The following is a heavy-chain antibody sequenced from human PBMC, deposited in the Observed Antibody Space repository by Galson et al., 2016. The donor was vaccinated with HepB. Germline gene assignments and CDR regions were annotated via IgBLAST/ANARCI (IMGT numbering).Heavy chain of an antibody. CDR2: ITNSGITT. Sequence: SLRLSCAASGFTFTSYDMSWVRQAPGKGLEWVSSITNSGITTHYTDSVKGRFTISRDNSTNTAFMELRSLTSEDTAVYYCATFGPYDSRGYYYGARGFDMWGQGTLVTVTS. CDR3: ATFGPYDSRGYYYGARGFDM. D-gene: IGHD3-22*01. CDR1: GFTFTSYD. V-gene: IGHV3-23*01. J-gene: IGHJ3*02.